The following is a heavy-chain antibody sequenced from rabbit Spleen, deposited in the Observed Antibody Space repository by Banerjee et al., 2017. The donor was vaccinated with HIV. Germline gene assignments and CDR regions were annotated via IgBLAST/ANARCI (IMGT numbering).Heavy chain of an antibody. D-gene: IGHD8-1*01. Sequence: QSLEESGGGLVKPGASLTLTCKASGFSFNSGYYMCWVRQAPGKGLEWIGCIDIGSPTGTFYANWAKGRFTISKASSTTVTLQMTSLTAADTATYICARDQTTGSSFSSYGMDLWGPGTLVTVS. V-gene: IGHV1S40*01. CDR2: IDIGSPTGT. CDR3: ARDQTTGSSFSSYGMDL. CDR1: GFSFNSGYY. J-gene: IGHJ6*01.